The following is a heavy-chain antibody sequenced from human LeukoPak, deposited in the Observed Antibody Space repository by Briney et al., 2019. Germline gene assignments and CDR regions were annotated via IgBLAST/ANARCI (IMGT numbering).Heavy chain of an antibody. CDR1: GFTFSSYA. CDR2: ISYDGSNK. V-gene: IGHV3-30*04. J-gene: IGHJ4*02. CDR3: ARDGDYGGNSYFDY. D-gene: IGHD4-23*01. Sequence: GRSLRLSCAASGFTFSSYAMHWVRQAPGEGLEWVAVISYDGSNKYYADSVKGRFTISRDNSKNTLYLQMNSLRAEDTAVYYCARDGDYGGNSYFDYWGQGTLVTVSS.